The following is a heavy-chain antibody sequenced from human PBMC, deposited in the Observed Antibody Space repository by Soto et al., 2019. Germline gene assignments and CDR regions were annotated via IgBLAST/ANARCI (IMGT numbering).Heavy chain of an antibody. CDR3: ARDRGYSGYAFLY. Sequence: SLRLSCAASGFTVSSKYMDWVRQSPCKGLEWVSYISSSSSTIYYADSVKGRFTISRDNAKNSLYLQMNSLRDEDTAVYYCARDRGYSGYAFLYWGQGTLVTVSS. D-gene: IGHD5-12*01. CDR1: GFTVSSKY. CDR2: ISSSSSTI. J-gene: IGHJ1*01. V-gene: IGHV3-48*02.